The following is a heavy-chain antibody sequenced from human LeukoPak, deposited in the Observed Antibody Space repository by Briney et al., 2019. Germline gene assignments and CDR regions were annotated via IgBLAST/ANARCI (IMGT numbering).Heavy chain of an antibody. Sequence: GGSLRLSCAASGFTFSSYWMHWVRQAPGKGLVWVSRINADGSTTNYADSVKGRFTISRDNAKNTLYLQMNSLRAEDTAVYYCARDYYYDSSGYYYFDYWGQGTLVTVSS. CDR1: GFTFSSYW. V-gene: IGHV3-74*01. D-gene: IGHD3-22*01. CDR3: ARDYYYDSSGYYYFDY. J-gene: IGHJ4*02. CDR2: INADGSTT.